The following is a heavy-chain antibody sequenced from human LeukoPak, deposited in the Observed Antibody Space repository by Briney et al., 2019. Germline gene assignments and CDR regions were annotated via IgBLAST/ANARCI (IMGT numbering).Heavy chain of an antibody. CDR3: ARTRGSHISMAYLDY. V-gene: IGHV1-2*02. CDR2: INPNNGDT. J-gene: IGHJ4*02. Sequence: ASVKVSCKASGYTFSDNFIHWVRQAPGQGLEWMGWINPNNGDTNYAQKFQGRVTVTRDTSISTAYMELSSLRSDDTAVYYCARTRGSHISMAYLDYWGQGILVTVSS. D-gene: IGHD2/OR15-2a*01. CDR1: GYTFSDNF.